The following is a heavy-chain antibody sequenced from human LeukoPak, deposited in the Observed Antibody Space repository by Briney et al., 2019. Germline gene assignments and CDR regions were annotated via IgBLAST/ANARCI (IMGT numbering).Heavy chain of an antibody. CDR3: ARLTMPTGPGDY. J-gene: IGHJ4*02. CDR2: IYYSGST. Sequence: SETLSLTCTVSGGSVSSGTYYWSWVRQPPGKRLEWIGFIYYSGSTSYNPSLKGRVTLSVDPSKNLLSLKLTSVTAADTGVYYCARLTMPTGPGDYWGQGTLVTVSS. D-gene: IGHD4/OR15-4a*01. V-gene: IGHV4-61*03. CDR1: GGSVSSGTYY.